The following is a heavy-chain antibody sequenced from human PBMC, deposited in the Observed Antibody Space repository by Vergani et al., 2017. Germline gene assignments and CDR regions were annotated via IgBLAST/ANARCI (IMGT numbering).Heavy chain of an antibody. D-gene: IGHD6-19*01. CDR3: ARVAAVAGPDDY. J-gene: IGHJ4*02. CDR1: GGSVSSGSYY. V-gene: IGHV4-61*01. CDR2: IYYSGST. Sequence: QVQLQESGPGLVKPSETPSLTCTASGGSVSSGSYYWSWIRQPPGKGLEWIGYIYYSGSTNYNPSLKSRVTISVDTSKNQFSLKLSSVTAADTAVYYCARVAAVAGPDDYWGQGTLVTVSS.